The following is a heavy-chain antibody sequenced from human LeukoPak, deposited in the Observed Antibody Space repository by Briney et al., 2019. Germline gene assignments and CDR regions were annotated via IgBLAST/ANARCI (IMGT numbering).Heavy chain of an antibody. V-gene: IGHV7-4-1*02. CDR3: ARDQRYCGGDCYDAFDI. CDR2: INTKTGNP. CDR1: GYTFNSSY. Sequence: ASVKVSCKASGYTFNSSYMHWVRQAPGQGLEWMGWINTKTGNPTYAQGFTGRFVFSLDTSVSTTYLQISSLKADDTAVYYCARDQRYCGGDCYDAFDIWGQGTMVTVSS. J-gene: IGHJ3*02. D-gene: IGHD2-21*02.